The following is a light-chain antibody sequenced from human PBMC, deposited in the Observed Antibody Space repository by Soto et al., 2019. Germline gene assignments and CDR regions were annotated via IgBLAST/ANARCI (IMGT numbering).Light chain of an antibody. V-gene: IGKV3-11*01. J-gene: IGKJ1*01. CDR1: QSVSSY. CDR3: QQRSNWT. Sequence: EIVLTQSPATLSLSPGERATLSCRASQSVSSYLAWYQQKPGQAPRLLIYDASNRATGIPARFSGSGSGTDFTLTNSSLEPEDFSVYNCQQRSNWTFGQGTKVEIK. CDR2: DAS.